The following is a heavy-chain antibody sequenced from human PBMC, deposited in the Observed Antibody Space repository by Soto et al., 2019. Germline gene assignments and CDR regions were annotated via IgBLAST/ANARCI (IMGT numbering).Heavy chain of an antibody. V-gene: IGHV3-21*01. J-gene: IGHJ2*01. CDR3: ATDGRGPGYFDL. CDR1: GFTFSSYS. CDR2: ITSSSTYI. D-gene: IGHD1-26*01. Sequence: EVQLVESGGGLVKPGGSLRLSCAASGFTFSSYSMNWVRQAPGKGLEWVSSITSSSTYIYYADSVKGRFTISRDNATNSLYLQMNSLRAEDTAVYYCATDGRGPGYFDLWGRGTLVTVSS.